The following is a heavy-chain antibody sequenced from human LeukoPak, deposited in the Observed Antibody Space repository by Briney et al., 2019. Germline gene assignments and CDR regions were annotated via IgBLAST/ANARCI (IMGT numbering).Heavy chain of an antibody. J-gene: IGHJ4*02. V-gene: IGHV4-61*01. CDR1: GDSFSSGSYY. CDR2: IYYNGDT. D-gene: IGHD3-9*01. Sequence: SETLSLTCTVSGDSFSSGSYYWSWIRQPPGKGLEWIGYIYYNGDTNYNPSLKSRVTIAADTSKNQFSLKLNSVTAADTAVYYCARLTYYDIGDHWGQGTLVTVSS. CDR3: ARLTYYDIGDH.